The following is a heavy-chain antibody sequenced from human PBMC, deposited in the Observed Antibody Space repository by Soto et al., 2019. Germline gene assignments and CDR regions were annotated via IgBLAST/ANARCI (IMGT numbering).Heavy chain of an antibody. Sequence: PGGSLRLSCAASGFTFSSYWMHWVRQAPGKGLVWVSRINSDGSSTSYADSVKGRFTISRDNSKNTLYLQMNSLRAEDTAVYYCAKDREYCSGGSCYSDYYGMDVWGQGTTVTVSS. V-gene: IGHV3-74*01. CDR1: GFTFSSYW. J-gene: IGHJ6*02. CDR2: INSDGSST. D-gene: IGHD2-15*01. CDR3: AKDREYCSGGSCYSDYYGMDV.